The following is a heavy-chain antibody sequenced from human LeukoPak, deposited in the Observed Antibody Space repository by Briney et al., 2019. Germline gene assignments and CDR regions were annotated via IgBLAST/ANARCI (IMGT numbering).Heavy chain of an antibody. V-gene: IGHV4-39*01. J-gene: IGHJ6*03. CDR2: IYYSGTT. Sequence: SETLSLTCTVSGGSIDSSSYYWDWIRQPPGKGLEWLGNIYYSGTTFYTSSLKGRVTISTDMSKNQFSLRLTSVTAADTAVYYCARQRADYFYHYMDVWGKGTTVIVSS. CDR1: GGSIDSSSYY. CDR3: ARQRADYFYHYMDV.